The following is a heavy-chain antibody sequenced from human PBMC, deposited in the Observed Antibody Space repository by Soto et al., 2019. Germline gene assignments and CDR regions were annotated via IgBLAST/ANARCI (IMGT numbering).Heavy chain of an antibody. D-gene: IGHD4-17*01. CDR2: INAYNGNT. CDR3: ARDVAYGLIDY. Sequence: QVQLVQSGAEVKKPGASVKVSCKASGYTFTSYGISWVRQAPGQGLEWMGWINAYNGNTNYAQKLQGRVTITTDTTTSTAYIELRSLRADDSAVYYCARDVAYGLIDYWGQGTLVTVSS. J-gene: IGHJ4*02. CDR1: GYTFTSYG. V-gene: IGHV1-18*01.